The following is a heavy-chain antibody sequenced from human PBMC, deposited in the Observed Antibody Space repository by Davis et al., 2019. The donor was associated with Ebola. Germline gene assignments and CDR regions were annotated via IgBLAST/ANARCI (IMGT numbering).Heavy chain of an antibody. J-gene: IGHJ4*02. CDR3: AKVIPRSGWLGGLDY. CDR2: ISWNSGSI. V-gene: IGHV3-9*01. D-gene: IGHD6-19*01. Sequence: SLKISCAASGFTFSSYAMHWVRQAPGKGLEWVSGISWNSGSIGYADSVKGRFTISRDNAKNSLYLQMNSLRAEDTALYYCAKVIPRSGWLGGLDYWGQGTLVTVSS. CDR1: GFTFSSYA.